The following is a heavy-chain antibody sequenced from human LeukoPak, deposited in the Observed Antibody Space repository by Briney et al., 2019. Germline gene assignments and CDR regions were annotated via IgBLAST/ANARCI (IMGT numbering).Heavy chain of an antibody. J-gene: IGHJ3*02. CDR1: GYSFTSYW. CDR2: IYPGDSDT. CDR3: ARPRAGYLTDAFDI. D-gene: IGHD5-24*01. Sequence: GESLKISCKGSGYSFTSYWIGWVRQMPGEGLEWMGIIYPGDSDTRYSPSFQGQVTISADKSISAAYLQWSSLKASDTAIYYCARPRAGYLTDAFDIWGQGTMVTVSS. V-gene: IGHV5-51*01.